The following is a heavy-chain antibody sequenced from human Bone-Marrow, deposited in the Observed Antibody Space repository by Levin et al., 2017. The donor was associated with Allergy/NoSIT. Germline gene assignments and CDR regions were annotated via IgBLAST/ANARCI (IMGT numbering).Heavy chain of an antibody. J-gene: IGHJ4*02. D-gene: IGHD3/OR15-3a*01. V-gene: IGHV1-69*06. CDR2: IVPIFGTI. Sequence: GGSLRLSCKASGGIFSTYVISWVRQAPGQGLEWVGGIVPIFGTIHNAQKLQGRIMITADKSTSTAYMELRGLGSEDTAVYYCAGSSSGTGNFDSWGQGTLVTVSS. CDR1: GGIFSTYV. CDR3: AGSSSGTGNFDS.